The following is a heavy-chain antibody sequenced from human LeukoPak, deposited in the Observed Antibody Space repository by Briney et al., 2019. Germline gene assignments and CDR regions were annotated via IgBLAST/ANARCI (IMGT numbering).Heavy chain of an antibody. CDR2: INPNSGGT. J-gene: IGHJ4*02. CDR1: GYTFTGYS. D-gene: IGHD3-22*01. Sequence: ASVKGSCKASGYTFTGYSMHWVRQAPGQGLEWMGRINPNSGGTNYAQKFQGRVTMTRDTSISTAYMELSRLRSDDTAVYYCARSRDSSGYYTAYFDYWGQGTLVTVSS. CDR3: ARSRDSSGYYTAYFDY. V-gene: IGHV1-2*06.